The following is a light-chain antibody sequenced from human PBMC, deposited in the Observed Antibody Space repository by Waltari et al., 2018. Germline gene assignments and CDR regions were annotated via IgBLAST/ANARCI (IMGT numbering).Light chain of an antibody. CDR3: QQRRNWPPT. CDR2: DAS. J-gene: IGKJ1*01. V-gene: IGKV3-11*01. Sequence: VLTQSPATLSLSPGERATLSCRASQSVDDYMAWYPKKPGQSPRLLIYDASNRATGIPIRFSGSGFGTDFTLTISSLEPDDFAHYYCQQRRNWPPTFGQGTKVEIK. CDR1: QSVDDY.